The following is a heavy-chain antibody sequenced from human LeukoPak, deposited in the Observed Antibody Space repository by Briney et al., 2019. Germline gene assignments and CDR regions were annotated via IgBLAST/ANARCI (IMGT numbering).Heavy chain of an antibody. CDR1: GFAFSTYD. CDR3: AKDRVGATRVNWFDP. J-gene: IGHJ5*02. V-gene: IGHV3-23*01. Sequence: PGGSLRLSCVASGFAFSTYDMQWVRQAPGKGLEWVSDISGSGGSTYYADSVKGRFTISRDNSKNTLYLQMNSLRAEDTAVYYCAKDRVGATRVNWFDPWGQGTLVTVSS. CDR2: ISGSGGST. D-gene: IGHD1-26*01.